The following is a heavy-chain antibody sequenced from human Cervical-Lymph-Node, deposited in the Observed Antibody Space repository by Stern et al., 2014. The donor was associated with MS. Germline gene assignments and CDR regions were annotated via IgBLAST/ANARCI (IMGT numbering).Heavy chain of an antibody. J-gene: IGHJ6*02. Sequence: QVQLQESGPGLVKPSETLSLTCIVSGGSISSYYWSWIRQPPGKGLEWIGPIDFSGSTDYNPSLQSRVTMSADISKNQISLRLSSVTAADTAVYYCARAPYDFTNWYGMDVWGQGTTVTVSS. CDR3: ARAPYDFTNWYGMDV. D-gene: IGHD1-1*01. V-gene: IGHV4-59*01. CDR2: IDFSGST. CDR1: GGSISSYY.